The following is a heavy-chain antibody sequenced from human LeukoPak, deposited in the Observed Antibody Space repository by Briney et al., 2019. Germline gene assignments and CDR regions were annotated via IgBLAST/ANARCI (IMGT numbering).Heavy chain of an antibody. V-gene: IGHV4-34*01. D-gene: IGHD3-22*01. CDR1: GGSFSGYY. CDR3: ARGREYYYDSSGPWAALDFQH. J-gene: IGHJ1*01. CDR2: INHSGST. Sequence: SETLSLTCAVYGGSFSGYYWSWIHQPPGKGLEWIGEINHSGSTNYNPSLKSRVTISVDTSKNQFSLKLSSVTAADTAVYYCARGREYYYDSSGPWAALDFQHWGQGTLVTVSS.